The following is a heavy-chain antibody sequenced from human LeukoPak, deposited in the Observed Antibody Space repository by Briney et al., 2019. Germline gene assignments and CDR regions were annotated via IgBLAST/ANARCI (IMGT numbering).Heavy chain of an antibody. CDR3: AGYYYDSSGYYYDPPFDP. Sequence: SVKVSCKASGGTLSSYAISWVRQAPGQGLEWMGGIIPIFGTANYAQKFQGRVTITADESTSTAYMELSSLRSEDTAVYYCAGYYYDSSGYYYDPPFDPWGQGTLVTVSS. CDR2: IIPIFGTA. J-gene: IGHJ5*02. V-gene: IGHV1-69*13. CDR1: GGTLSSYA. D-gene: IGHD3-22*01.